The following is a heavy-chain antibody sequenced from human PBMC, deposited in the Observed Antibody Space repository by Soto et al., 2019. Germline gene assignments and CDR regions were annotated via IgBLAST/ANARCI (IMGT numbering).Heavy chain of an antibody. CDR2: INHSGST. CDR3: ARRQKYYYYYYYMDV. J-gene: IGHJ6*03. CDR1: GGSFSGYY. Sequence: NTSETLSLTCAVYGGSFSGYYWSWIRQPPGKGLEWIGEINHSGSTNYNPSIKSRVTISVDTSKNQFSLKLSSVTAADTAVYYCARRQKYYYYYYYMDVWGKGTTVTVSS. V-gene: IGHV4-34*01.